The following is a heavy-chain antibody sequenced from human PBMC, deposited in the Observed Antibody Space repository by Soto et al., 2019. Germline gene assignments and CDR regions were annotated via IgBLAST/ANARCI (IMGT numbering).Heavy chain of an antibody. J-gene: IGHJ4*02. CDR2: INHSGST. V-gene: IGHV4-34*01. CDR1: GGSFSGYY. D-gene: IGHD3-22*01. CDR3: ARGYDSSGYWAAY. Sequence: SETLSLTCAVYGGSFSGYYWSWIRQPPGKGLEWIGEINHSGSTNYNPSLKSRVTISVDTSKNQFSLKLSSVTAADTAVYYCARGYDSSGYWAAYWGQGTLVTVSS.